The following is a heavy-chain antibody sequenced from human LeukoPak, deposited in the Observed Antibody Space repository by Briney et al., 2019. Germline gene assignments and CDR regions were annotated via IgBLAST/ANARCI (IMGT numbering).Heavy chain of an antibody. V-gene: IGHV1-69*13. D-gene: IGHD1-26*01. CDR3: ARDGMTGEVNWFDP. J-gene: IGHJ5*02. CDR2: IIPIFGTA. Sequence: ASVKVSCKASGGTFSSYAISWVRQAPGQGLEWMGGIIPIFGTANYAQKFQGRVTITADESTSTAYMELSSLRSDDTAVYYCARDGMTGEVNWFDPWGQGTLVTVSS. CDR1: GGTFSSYA.